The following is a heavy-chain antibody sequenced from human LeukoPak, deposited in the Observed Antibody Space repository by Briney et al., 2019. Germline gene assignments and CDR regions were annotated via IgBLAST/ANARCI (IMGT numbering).Heavy chain of an antibody. CDR2: INPSGGST. CDR3: ARDWLGIAVASGNWFDP. J-gene: IGHJ5*02. Sequence: VSVKVSCKASGYTFTSYYMHWVRQAPGQGLEWMGIINPSGGSTSYAQKFQGRVTMTRDTSTSTVYMELSSLRSEDTAVYYCARDWLGIAVASGNWFDPWGQGTLVTVSS. D-gene: IGHD6-19*01. V-gene: IGHV1-46*01. CDR1: GYTFTSYY.